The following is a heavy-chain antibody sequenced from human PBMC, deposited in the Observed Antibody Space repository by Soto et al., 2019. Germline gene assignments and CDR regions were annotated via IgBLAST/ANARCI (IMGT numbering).Heavy chain of an antibody. CDR1: GYKFTSSW. CDR2: IFPSDPDT. CDR3: ARKDKSGYFNWFDP. V-gene: IGHV5-51*01. J-gene: IGHJ5*02. D-gene: IGHD3-22*01. Sequence: GESLKISCRTSGYKFTSSWIAWVRQMPGKGLEWMGIIFPSDPDTRYSPSFQGQVTISADRSTSTVFLQWASLKASDTAVYFCARKDKSGYFNWFDPWGQGTLVTVSS.